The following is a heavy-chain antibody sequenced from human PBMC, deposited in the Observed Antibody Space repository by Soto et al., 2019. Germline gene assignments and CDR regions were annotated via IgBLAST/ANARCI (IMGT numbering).Heavy chain of an antibody. J-gene: IGHJ4*02. V-gene: IGHV3-23*01. CDR2: ISGTGGTT. D-gene: IGHD6-19*01. Sequence: LRLSCVASGFTFSRYAMSWVRQAPGQGLEWVSGISGTGGTTNYADSVKGRFTISRDNSKNTLYLQMSSLRAEDTALYYCARDILIPVSRTVYWGQGTRVTVSS. CDR3: ARDILIPVSRTVY. CDR1: GFTFSRYA.